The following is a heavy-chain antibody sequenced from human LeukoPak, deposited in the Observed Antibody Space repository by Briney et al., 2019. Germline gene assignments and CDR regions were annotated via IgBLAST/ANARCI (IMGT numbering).Heavy chain of an antibody. CDR1: GGSISSGSYY. Sequence: PSETLSLTCTVSGGSISSGSYYWSWIRQPAGKGLEWIGRIYTSGSTNYNPSLKSRVTISVDTSKNQFSLKLSSVTAADAAVYYCATYSSSSGRAYWGQGTLVTVSS. J-gene: IGHJ4*02. CDR2: IYTSGST. CDR3: ATYSSSSGRAY. V-gene: IGHV4-61*02. D-gene: IGHD6-6*01.